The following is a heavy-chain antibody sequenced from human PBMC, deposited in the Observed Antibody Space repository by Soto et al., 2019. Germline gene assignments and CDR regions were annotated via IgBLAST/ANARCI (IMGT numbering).Heavy chain of an antibody. CDR1: GGSISSGGYS. Sequence: NPSETLSLTCAVSGGSISSGGYSWSWIRQPPGKGLEWIGYIYHSGSTYYNPSLKSRVTISVDRSKNQFSLKLSSVTAADTAVYYCARGAGGGFRGVIMNWFDPWGQGTLVTVSS. V-gene: IGHV4-30-2*01. CDR3: ARGAGGGFRGVIMNWFDP. D-gene: IGHD3-10*01. J-gene: IGHJ5*02. CDR2: IYHSGST.